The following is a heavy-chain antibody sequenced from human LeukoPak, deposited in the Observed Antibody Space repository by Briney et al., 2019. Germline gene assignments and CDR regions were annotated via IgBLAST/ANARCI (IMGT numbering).Heavy chain of an antibody. CDR3: ARGYGSRASRGAFDI. V-gene: IGHV1-69*13. CDR2: IIPIFGTA. J-gene: IGHJ3*02. D-gene: IGHD4-17*01. Sequence: SVKVSCKASGYTFSMFSMHWVRQAPGQGLEWMGGIIPIFGTANYAQKFQGRVTITADESTSTAYMELSSLRSEDTAVYYCARGYGSRASRGAFDIWGQGTMVTVSS. CDR1: GYTFSMFS.